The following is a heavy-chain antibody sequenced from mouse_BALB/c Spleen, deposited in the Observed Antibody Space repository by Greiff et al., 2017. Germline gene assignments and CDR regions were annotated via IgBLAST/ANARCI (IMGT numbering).Heavy chain of an antibody. D-gene: IGHD2-1*01. J-gene: IGHJ4*01. Sequence: QVQLKQSGPGLVQPSQSLSITCTVSGFSLTSYGVHWVRQSPGKGLEWLGVIWSGGSTDYNAAFISRLSISKDNSKSQVFLKMNSLQTDDTARYYCARDGDGNYYAMDYWGQGTSVTVSS. V-gene: IGHV2-4-1*01. CDR3: ARDGDGNYYAMDY. CDR2: IWSGGST. CDR1: GFSLTSYG.